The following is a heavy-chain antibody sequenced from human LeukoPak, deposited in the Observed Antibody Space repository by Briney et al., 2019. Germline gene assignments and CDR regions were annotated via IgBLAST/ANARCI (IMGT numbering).Heavy chain of an antibody. CDR2: IYHSGST. J-gene: IGHJ4*02. V-gene: IGHV4-4*02. Sequence: GSLRLSCAASGFSFSSYDMSWVRQAPGKGLEWIGEIYHSGSTNYNPSLKSRVTISVDKSKNQFSLKLSSVTAADTAVYYCARANAYYYDSSGVNYFDYWGQGTLVTVSS. CDR3: ARANAYYYDSSGVNYFDY. D-gene: IGHD3-22*01. CDR1: GFSFSSYDM.